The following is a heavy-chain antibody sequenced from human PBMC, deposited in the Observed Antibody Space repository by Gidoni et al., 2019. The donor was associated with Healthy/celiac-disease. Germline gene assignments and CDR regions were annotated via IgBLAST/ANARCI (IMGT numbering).Heavy chain of an antibody. CDR1: GYSFTSYW. CDR3: ARHRAYNWNYGYYYYMDV. CDR2: IDPSDSYT. J-gene: IGHJ6*03. D-gene: IGHD1-7*01. V-gene: IGHV5-10-1*03. Sequence: EVQLVQSGAEVKKPGESLRISCKGSGYSFTSYWISWVRQMPGKGLEWMGRIDPSDSYTNYSPSFQGHVTISADKSISTAYLQWSSLKASDTAMYYCARHRAYNWNYGYYYYMDVWGKGTTVTVSS.